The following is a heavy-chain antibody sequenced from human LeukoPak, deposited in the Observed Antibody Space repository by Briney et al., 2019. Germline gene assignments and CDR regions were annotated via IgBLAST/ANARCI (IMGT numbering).Heavy chain of an antibody. CDR1: GYTFTTYG. D-gene: IGHD6-13*01. CDR3: ARADWYSSSWYNWFDP. J-gene: IGHJ5*02. Sequence: SVKVSCKASGYTFTTYGFSWVRQAPGQGLEWMGGIIPIFGTANYAQKFQGRVTITADESTSTAYMGLSSLRSEDTAVYYCARADWYSSSWYNWFDPWGQGTLVTVSS. CDR2: IIPIFGTA. V-gene: IGHV1-69*13.